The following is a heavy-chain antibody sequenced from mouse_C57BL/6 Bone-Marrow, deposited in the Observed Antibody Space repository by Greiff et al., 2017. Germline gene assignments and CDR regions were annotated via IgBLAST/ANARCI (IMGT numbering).Heavy chain of an antibody. CDR2: ILPGSGST. Sequence: VQLQQSGAELMKPGASVKLSCKATGYTFTGYWIEWVKQRPGHGLEWIGEILPGSGSTNYNEKFKGKATFTADTSSNTAYMQRSSRATEDSAIYYCERGGGTGAGAMDYWGQGTSVTVSS. CDR1: GYTFTGYW. J-gene: IGHJ4*01. D-gene: IGHD4-1*01. CDR3: ERGGGTGAGAMDY. V-gene: IGHV1-9*01.